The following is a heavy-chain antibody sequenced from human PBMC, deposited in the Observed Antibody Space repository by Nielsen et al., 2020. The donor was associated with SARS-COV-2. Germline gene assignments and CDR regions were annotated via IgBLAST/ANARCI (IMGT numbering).Heavy chain of an antibody. V-gene: IGHV4-39*01. J-gene: IGHJ5*02. CDR1: GGSISSSSYY. CDR2: IYYSGST. Sequence: SETLSLTCTVSGGSISSSSYYWGWIRQPPGKGLEWIGSIYYSGSTYYNPSLKSRVTISVDTSKNQFSLKLSSVTAADTALYYCARQGDIVVVPAEEEYWFDPWGQGTLVTVSS. D-gene: IGHD2-2*01. CDR3: ARQGDIVVVPAEEEYWFDP.